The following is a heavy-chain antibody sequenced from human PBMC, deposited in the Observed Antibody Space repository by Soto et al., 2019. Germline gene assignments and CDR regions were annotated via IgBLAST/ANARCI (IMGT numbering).Heavy chain of an antibody. CDR2: IHHNGNS. V-gene: IGHV4-31*03. J-gene: IGHJ5*02. Sequence: QVQLQESGPGLVKPSQTLSLTCTVSGGSISSGAYYWSWVRQPPGKGLEWIGYIHHNGNSYNNPSLKSRISISLDTSKNQFSLNLTSVTAADTAVYYCARVSATGTRWFDPLGQGTLVTVSS. D-gene: IGHD1-26*01. CDR1: GGSISSGAYY. CDR3: ARVSATGTRWFDP.